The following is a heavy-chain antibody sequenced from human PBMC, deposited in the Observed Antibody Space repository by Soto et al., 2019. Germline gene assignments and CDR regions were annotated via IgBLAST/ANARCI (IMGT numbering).Heavy chain of an antibody. CDR2: IIPIFGTA. J-gene: IGHJ6*02. CDR3: ASPVVTAIPIYYYYGMDV. D-gene: IGHD2-21*02. V-gene: IGHV1-69*01. Sequence: QVQLVQSGAEVKKPGSSVKVSCKASGGTFSSYAISWVRQAPGQGLEWMGGIIPIFGTANYAQKFQGRVTITADESTSTADMELSSLRSEDTAVYYCASPVVTAIPIYYYYGMDVWGQGPTVTVSS. CDR1: GGTFSSYA.